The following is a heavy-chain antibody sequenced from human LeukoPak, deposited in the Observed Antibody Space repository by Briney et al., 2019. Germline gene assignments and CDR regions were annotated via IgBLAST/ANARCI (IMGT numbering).Heavy chain of an antibody. Sequence: GGSLRLSCAASGFSFGEYWMLWVRQTPRNGLSWIARIDRDGTPRIYADSVMGRFTISGDNAKHALYLQMNSLKDEDTAVYYCVASRWSGALDFWGQGSLVTVSS. V-gene: IGHV3-74*01. CDR1: GFSFGEYW. D-gene: IGHD3-3*01. CDR2: IDRDGTPR. J-gene: IGHJ4*02. CDR3: VASRWSGALDF.